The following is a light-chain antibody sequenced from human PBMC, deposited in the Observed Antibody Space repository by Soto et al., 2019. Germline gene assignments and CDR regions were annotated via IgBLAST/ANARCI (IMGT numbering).Light chain of an antibody. V-gene: IGKV3-20*01. CDR3: HQSGDSPT. J-gene: IGKJ1*01. CDR1: QTVKANF. Sequence: EIVLTQSPGTLSFSPGERATLSCRSSQTVKANFLAWYQQKPGQAHRLLIYGVSNRAPGIPDRRSGSGSGTDITLTISRLEPEDFAVYYCHQSGDSPTFGQGTKVDIK. CDR2: GVS.